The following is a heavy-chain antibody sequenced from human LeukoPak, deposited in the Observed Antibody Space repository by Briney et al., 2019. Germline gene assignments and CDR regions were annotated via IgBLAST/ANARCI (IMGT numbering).Heavy chain of an antibody. J-gene: IGHJ4*02. V-gene: IGHV4-34*01. CDR3: ATGYSAPVFDY. CDR2: INHSGST. Sequence: SETLSLTCAVYGGSFSGYYWSWIRQPPGKGLEWIGEINHSGSTNYNPSLKSRVTISVDTSKNQFSLKLSSVAAADTAVYYCATGYSAPVFDYWGQGTLVTVSS. CDR1: GGSFSGYY. D-gene: IGHD3-9*01.